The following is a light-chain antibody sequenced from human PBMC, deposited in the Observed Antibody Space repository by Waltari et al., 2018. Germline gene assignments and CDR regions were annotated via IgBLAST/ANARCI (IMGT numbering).Light chain of an antibody. J-gene: IGKJ5*01. Sequence: DIQMTQSPSSLSASVGDRVTITCRASQDITNYLAWFQQKPGKAPEPLIFAASRLHSGAPSKFSGSGSGRHFTLTISSLQPEDIATYYCQQYSRYPITFDQGTRLEIK. CDR3: QQYSRYPIT. V-gene: IGKV1-16*02. CDR1: QDITNY. CDR2: AAS.